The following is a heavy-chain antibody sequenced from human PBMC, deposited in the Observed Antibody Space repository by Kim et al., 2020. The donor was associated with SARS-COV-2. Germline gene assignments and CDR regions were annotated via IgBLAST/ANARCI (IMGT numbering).Heavy chain of an antibody. Sequence: SETLSLTCTVSGGSISSYYWSWIRQPPGKGLEWIGYIYYSGSTNYNPSLKSRVTISVDTSKNQFSLKLSSVTAADTAVYYCARGGNYDFWSGYLYYYYYGMDVWGQGTTVTVSS. D-gene: IGHD3-3*01. J-gene: IGHJ6*02. CDR3: ARGGNYDFWSGYLYYYYYGMDV. V-gene: IGHV4-59*13. CDR1: GGSISSYY. CDR2: IYYSGST.